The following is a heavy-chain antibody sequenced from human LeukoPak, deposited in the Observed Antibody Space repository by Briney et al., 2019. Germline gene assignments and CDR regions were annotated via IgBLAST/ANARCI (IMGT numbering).Heavy chain of an antibody. Sequence: SVKVSGKASGGAFITYGISWVRQAPGQGLEWMGRIIPILGISNYAQKFQGRVTITADESTSTAYMELSSLRSEDTAVYYCASLGSRYSSSWFYWGQGTLVTVSS. V-gene: IGHV1-69*04. CDR1: GGAFITYG. J-gene: IGHJ4*02. CDR2: IIPILGIS. CDR3: ASLGSRYSSSWFY. D-gene: IGHD6-13*01.